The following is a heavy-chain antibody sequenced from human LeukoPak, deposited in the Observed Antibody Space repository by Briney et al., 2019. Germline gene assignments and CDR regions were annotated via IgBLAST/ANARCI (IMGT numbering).Heavy chain of an antibody. CDR2: INPNSGGT. CDR1: GYTFTGYY. CDR3: ARDTYYYDSSGTLDY. D-gene: IGHD3-22*01. V-gene: IGHV1-2*02. Sequence: ASVKVSCKASGYTFTGYYMHWVRQAPGQGLEWMGWINPNSGGTNYAQKFQGRVTMTRDTSISTAYMELSRLRSDDTAVYYCARDTYYYDSSGTLDYWGQGTLVTVSS. J-gene: IGHJ4*02.